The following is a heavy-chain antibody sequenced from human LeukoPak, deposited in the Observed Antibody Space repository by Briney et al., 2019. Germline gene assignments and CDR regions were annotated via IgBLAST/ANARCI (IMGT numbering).Heavy chain of an antibody. D-gene: IGHD3-22*01. Sequence: PSETLSLTCTVSGVSITSSSYYWGWIRQPPGKGPECIVTIYLSGSTYYNPSLKSRVTISVDASKNQFSLKLSSVTDADTAVYYCARDRGYYDSSGPLYYFDYWGQGTLVTVSS. CDR1: GVSITSSSYY. CDR3: ARDRGYYDSSGPLYYFDY. CDR2: IYLSGST. V-gene: IGHV4-39*02. J-gene: IGHJ4*02.